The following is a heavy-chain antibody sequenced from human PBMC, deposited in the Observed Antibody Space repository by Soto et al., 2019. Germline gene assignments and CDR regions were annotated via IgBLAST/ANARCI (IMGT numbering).Heavy chain of an antibody. D-gene: IGHD5-18*01. CDR1: GGSISSSSYY. CDR3: ASRGGYRYGAVAIHI. V-gene: IGHV4-39*01. Sequence: SETLSLTCTVSGGSISSSSYYWGWIRQPPGKGLEWIGNIFYSGSTYYNPSLKSRVTISVDTSKNQFSLRLSSVTAADTAVYYCASRGGYRYGAVAIHISGQATIVTVSS. J-gene: IGHJ3*02. CDR2: IFYSGST.